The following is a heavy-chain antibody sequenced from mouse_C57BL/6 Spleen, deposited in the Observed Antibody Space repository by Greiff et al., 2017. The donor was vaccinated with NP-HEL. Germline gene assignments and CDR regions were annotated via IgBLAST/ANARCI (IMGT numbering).Heavy chain of an antibody. V-gene: IGHV1-26*01. CDR1: GYTFTDYY. J-gene: IGHJ2*01. CDR3: ARRNYGSSYGAGYYFDY. CDR2: INPNNGGT. D-gene: IGHD1-1*01. Sequence: EVQLQESGPELVKPGASVKISCKASGYTFTDYYMNWVKQSHGKSLEWIGDINPNNGGTSYNQKFKGKATLTVDKSSSTAYMELRSLTSEDSAVYYCARRNYGSSYGAGYYFDYWGQGTTLTVSS.